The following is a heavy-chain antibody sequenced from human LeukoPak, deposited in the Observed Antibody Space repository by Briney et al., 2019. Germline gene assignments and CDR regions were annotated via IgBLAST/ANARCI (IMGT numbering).Heavy chain of an antibody. CDR3: AREINGDYGNWFDS. Sequence: GESLKISCAASGFTFSTYYMHWVRQAPGKGLEYVSSISSHGGSIYYAKSVKGRFTISRDNSKNTLYLQMGSLSSEDMAVYYCAREINGDYGNWFDSWGQGTLVTVSS. V-gene: IGHV3-64*01. D-gene: IGHD4-17*01. CDR2: ISSHGGSI. CDR1: GFTFSTYY. J-gene: IGHJ5*01.